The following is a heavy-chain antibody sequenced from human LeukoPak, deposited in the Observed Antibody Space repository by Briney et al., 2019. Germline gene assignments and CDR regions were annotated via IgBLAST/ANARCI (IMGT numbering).Heavy chain of an antibody. V-gene: IGHV3-23*01. J-gene: IGHJ2*01. CDR2: ISAGGGT. CDR3: AKDENRPLGIWYFDL. D-gene: IGHD7-27*01. Sequence: PGGSLRLSCAASGFTFSVYAMSWVRQAPGKGLECVSAISAGGGTYYADSVKGRFTISRDNSKNTLYLQMNSLRAEDTAVYFCAKDENRPLGIWYFDLWGRGSLVTVSS. CDR1: GFTFSVYA.